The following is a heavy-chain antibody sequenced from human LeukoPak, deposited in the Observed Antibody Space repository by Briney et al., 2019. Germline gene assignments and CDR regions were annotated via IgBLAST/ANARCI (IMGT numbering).Heavy chain of an antibody. V-gene: IGHV3-48*03. CDR3: ARNFDGSGSF. Sequence: PGGSLRLSCAASGFTFSSYEMNWVRQAPGRGLEWVSYISSSGSTIYYADSVKGRFTISRDNSKNTLYLQMNSLRAEDTAVYYCARNFDGSGSFWGQGTLVTVSS. CDR2: ISSSGSTI. CDR1: GFTFSSYE. D-gene: IGHD3-10*01. J-gene: IGHJ4*02.